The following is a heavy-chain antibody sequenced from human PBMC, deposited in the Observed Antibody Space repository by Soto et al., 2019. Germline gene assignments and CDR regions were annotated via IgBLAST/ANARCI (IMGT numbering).Heavy chain of an antibody. D-gene: IGHD2-15*01. CDR3: AKDFPVRDIVVVVAAAYFDY. J-gene: IGHJ4*02. CDR2: ISGSGGST. V-gene: IGHV3-23*01. CDR1: GFTFSSYA. Sequence: GGSLRLSCAASGFTFSSYAMSWVRQAPGKGLEWVSAISGSGGSTYYADSVKGRFTISRDNSKNTLYLQMNSLRAEDTAVYYCAKDFPVRDIVVVVAAAYFDYWGQGTLVTVSS.